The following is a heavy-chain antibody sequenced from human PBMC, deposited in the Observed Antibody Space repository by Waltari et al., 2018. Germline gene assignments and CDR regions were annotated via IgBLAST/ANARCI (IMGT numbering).Heavy chain of an antibody. D-gene: IGHD3-22*01. CDR3: ARHVEPCNLAYYYDSSGYCPWFDP. J-gene: IGHJ5*02. CDR2: IYYSGST. V-gene: IGHV4-39*01. CDR1: GGSISSSSYY. Sequence: QLQLQESGPGLVKPSETLSLTCTVSGGSISSSSYYWGWIRKPPGKGQEWIGRIYYSGSTYYNPSLKSRVTISVDTSKNQFSLKLSSVTAADTAVYYCARHVEPCNLAYYYDSSGYCPWFDPWGQGTLVTVSS.